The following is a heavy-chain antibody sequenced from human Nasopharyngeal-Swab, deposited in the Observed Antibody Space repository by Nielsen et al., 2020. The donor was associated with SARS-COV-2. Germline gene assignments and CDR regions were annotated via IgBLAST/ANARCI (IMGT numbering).Heavy chain of an antibody. CDR1: GFTFSSYE. Sequence: GESLKISCAASGFTFSSYEMNWVRQAPGKGLEWVSYISSSGSTIYYADSVKGRFTISRDNAKNSLYLQMNSLRVEDTAVYYCAREVGSGAFDIWGQGTMVTVSS. CDR3: AREVGSGAFDI. J-gene: IGHJ3*02. D-gene: IGHD1-26*01. CDR2: ISSSGSTI. V-gene: IGHV3-48*03.